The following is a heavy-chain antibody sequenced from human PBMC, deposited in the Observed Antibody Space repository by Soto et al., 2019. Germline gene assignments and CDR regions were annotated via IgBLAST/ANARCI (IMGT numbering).Heavy chain of an antibody. CDR2: ISSSGSTI. V-gene: IGHV3-11*01. CDR3: ARGYYDFWSGYGGEPALALFY. J-gene: IGHJ4*02. CDR1: GFTFSDYY. D-gene: IGHD3-3*01. Sequence: GGSLRLSCAASGFTFSDYYMSWIRQAPGKGLEWVSYISSSGSTIYYADSVKGRFTISRDNAKNSLYLQMNSLRAEDTAVYYCARGYYDFWSGYGGEPALALFYWGQGTLVTVSS.